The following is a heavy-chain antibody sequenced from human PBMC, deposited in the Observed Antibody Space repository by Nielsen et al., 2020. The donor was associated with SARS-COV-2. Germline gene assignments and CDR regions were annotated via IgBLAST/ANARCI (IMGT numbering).Heavy chain of an antibody. CDR2: IYDSGTT. J-gene: IGHJ3*02. D-gene: IGHD4-17*01. CDR1: GGSFSRYY. CDR3: ARDYYGDYLDAFDI. V-gene: IGHV4-59*01. Sequence: SETLSLTCTVSGGSFSRYYWSWIRQPPGKGLEWIGYIYDSGTTNYSPSLKSRVTISIDTSKNQFYLRLTSVTAADTAVYYCARDYYGDYLDAFDIWGRGTVVTVSS.